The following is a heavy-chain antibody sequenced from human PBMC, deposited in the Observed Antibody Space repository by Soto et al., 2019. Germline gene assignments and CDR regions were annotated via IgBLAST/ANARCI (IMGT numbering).Heavy chain of an antibody. D-gene: IGHD3-3*01. Sequence: ASVKVSCKTSGFTFTNYAINWVRQAPGQGLQWMGWISAYSGDTKYAQRFQDRLTVTTDPSTTTAYMELRSLRSDDTAVYYCARDGRAFSIFGETMDVWGQGTTVTISS. CDR3: ARDGRAFSIFGETMDV. CDR1: GFTFTNYA. V-gene: IGHV1-18*01. CDR2: ISAYSGDT. J-gene: IGHJ6*02.